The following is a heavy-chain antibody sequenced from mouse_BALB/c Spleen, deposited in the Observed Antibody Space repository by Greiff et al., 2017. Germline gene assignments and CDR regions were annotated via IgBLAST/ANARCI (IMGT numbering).Heavy chain of an antibody. D-gene: IGHD2-1*01. CDR3: ASLLLGAYAMDY. CDR1: GFNIKDTY. Sequence: VQLQQSGAELVKPGASVKLSCTASGFNIKDTYMHWVKQRPEQGLEWIGRIDPANGNTKYDPKFQGKATITADTSSNTAYLQLSSLTSEDTAVYYCASLLLGAYAMDYWGQGTSVTVSS. CDR2: IDPANGNT. J-gene: IGHJ4*01. V-gene: IGHV14-3*02.